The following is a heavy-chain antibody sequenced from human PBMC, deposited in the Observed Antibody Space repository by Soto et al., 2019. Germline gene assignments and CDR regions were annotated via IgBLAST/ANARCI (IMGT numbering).Heavy chain of an antibody. J-gene: IGHJ4*02. CDR2: IDPSAGST. CDR1: GYTFTRYY. D-gene: IGHD1-1*01. Sequence: GASVKVSCKASGYTFTRYYMHWVRQAPGQGLEWMGVIDPSAGSTTWAQRFQGRVTITRDTSTSTVYMELSNLSSEDTAVYYCARSPVPTGTTLYYFDYWGQGSLVTVSS. CDR3: ARSPVPTGTTLYYFDY. V-gene: IGHV1-46*01.